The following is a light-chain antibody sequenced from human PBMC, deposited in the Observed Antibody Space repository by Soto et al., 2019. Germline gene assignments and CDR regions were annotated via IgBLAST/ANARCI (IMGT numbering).Light chain of an antibody. CDR3: GTWDSSVRAGV. Sequence: QSVLTQPPSVSAAPGQKVTISCSGSGSNIGKNSVSWYQQLPGTTPKLLIYDNYKRPSGIPDRFSGSRSGTSATLGITGLQTGDEADYYCGTWDSSVRAGVFGTGTKVTVL. V-gene: IGLV1-51*01. CDR1: GSNIGKNS. J-gene: IGLJ1*01. CDR2: DNY.